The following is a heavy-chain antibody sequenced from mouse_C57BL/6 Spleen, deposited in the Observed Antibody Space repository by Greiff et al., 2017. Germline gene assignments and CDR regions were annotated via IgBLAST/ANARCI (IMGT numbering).Heavy chain of an antibody. V-gene: IGHV5-9*01. CDR2: ISGGGGNT. Sequence: EVLLVESGGGLVKPGGSLKLSCAASGFTFSSYTMSWVRQTPEQRLEWVATISGGGGNTSYPDSVKGRFTLSRVNAKNTLYRQMSSLRSEDAALYYCARRGDYGDWYFDVWGTGTTVTVSS. J-gene: IGHJ1*03. CDR1: GFTFSSYT. CDR3: ARRGDYGDWYFDV. D-gene: IGHD2-4*01.